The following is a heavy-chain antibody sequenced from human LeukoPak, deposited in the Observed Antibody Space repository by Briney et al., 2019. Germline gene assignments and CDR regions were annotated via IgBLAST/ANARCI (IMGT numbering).Heavy chain of an antibody. J-gene: IGHJ4*02. Sequence: ASVKVSCKASGGTFSSYAISWVRQAPGQGLEWMGGIIPILGTANYAQKFQGRVTVTADESTSTAYMELSSLRPEDTAVYYCASLLSDYYGSGKVSIDYWGQGTLVTVSS. D-gene: IGHD3-10*01. V-gene: IGHV1-69*01. CDR1: GGTFSSYA. CDR2: IIPILGTA. CDR3: ASLLSDYYGSGKVSIDY.